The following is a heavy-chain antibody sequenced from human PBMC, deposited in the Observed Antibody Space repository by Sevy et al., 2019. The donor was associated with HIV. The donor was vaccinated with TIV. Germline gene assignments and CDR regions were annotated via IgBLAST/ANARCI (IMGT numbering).Heavy chain of an antibody. Sequence: SETLPLTCAVSGGSISSSNWWSWVRQPPGKGLELIGEIYHGGSTNYNPSLKSRVTISVDKSKNQFSLKLSSVTAADTAVYYCARGGYCSGGSCYLNWFDPWGQGTLVTVSS. CDR1: GGSISSSNW. J-gene: IGHJ5*02. D-gene: IGHD2-15*01. CDR3: ARGGYCSGGSCYLNWFDP. CDR2: IYHGGST. V-gene: IGHV4-4*02.